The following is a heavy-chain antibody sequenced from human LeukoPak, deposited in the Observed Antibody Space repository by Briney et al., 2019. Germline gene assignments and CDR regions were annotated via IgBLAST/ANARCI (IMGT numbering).Heavy chain of an antibody. D-gene: IGHD3-16*02. CDR2: ISYDGSNK. Sequence: GRSLRLSCVASGFTFSSYAMHWVRQAPGKGLEWVAVISYDGSNKYYADSVKGRVTISRDNSKNTLYLQMNSLRAEDTAVYYCARTSMDYVWGSYRSTFDYWGQGTLVTVSS. V-gene: IGHV3-30-3*01. J-gene: IGHJ4*02. CDR3: ARTSMDYVWGSYRSTFDY. CDR1: GFTFSSYA.